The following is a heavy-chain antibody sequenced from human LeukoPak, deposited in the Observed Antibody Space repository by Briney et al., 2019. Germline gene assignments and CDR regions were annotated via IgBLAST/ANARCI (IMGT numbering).Heavy chain of an antibody. CDR3: AGDAGKSLVAVAGSGWYDP. D-gene: IGHD6-19*01. CDR2: IFYSGTT. J-gene: IGHJ5*02. CDR1: GGSIRSYY. V-gene: IGHV4-59*12. Sequence: SETLSLTCTVSGGSIRSYYWSWIRQPPGKGLEWVGYIFYSGTTDSNPSLKSRVTISVDTSKNQFSLKLTSVTAADTAVYYCAGDAGKSLVAVAGSGWYDPWGQGTLVTVSS.